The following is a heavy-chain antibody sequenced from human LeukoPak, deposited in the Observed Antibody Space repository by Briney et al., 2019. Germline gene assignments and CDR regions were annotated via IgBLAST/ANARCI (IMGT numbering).Heavy chain of an antibody. CDR2: ISGSGGST. J-gene: IGHJ4*02. V-gene: IGHV3-23*01. CDR1: GFTSSSYA. D-gene: IGHD5-12*01. Sequence: PGGSLRLSCAASGFTSSSYAMSWVRQAPGKGLEWVSAISGSGGSTYYADSVKGRFTISRDNSKNTLYLQMNSLRAEDTAVYYCAKDRDIVATHRLDYWGQGTLVTVSS. CDR3: AKDRDIVATHRLDY.